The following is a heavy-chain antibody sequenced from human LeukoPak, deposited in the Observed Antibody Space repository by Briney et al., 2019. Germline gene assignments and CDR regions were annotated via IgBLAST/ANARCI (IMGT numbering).Heavy chain of an antibody. CDR3: ATKVTTGN. D-gene: IGHD4-17*01. Sequence: GGSLRLSCAASGFTVSSSYMSWVRQLPGKGLEWVSVIYSGGTTSYADSVKGRFSISRDISKNTLHLQLNSLRADDTGVYYCATKVTTGNWGQGTLVTVSS. J-gene: IGHJ4*02. CDR1: GFTVSSSY. CDR2: IYSGGTT. V-gene: IGHV3-66*01.